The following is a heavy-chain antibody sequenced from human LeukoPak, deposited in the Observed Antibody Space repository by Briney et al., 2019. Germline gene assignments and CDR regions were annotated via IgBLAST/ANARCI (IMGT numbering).Heavy chain of an antibody. D-gene: IGHD3-22*01. V-gene: IGHV1-69*13. Sequence: AASVTVSCTASGGTFSSYAISWVRQAPGQGLEWMGGIIPIFGTANYAQKFQGRVTITADESTSTAYMELSSLRSEDTAVYYCASDHDSSDYWGQGTLVTVSS. J-gene: IGHJ4*02. CDR1: GGTFSSYA. CDR2: IIPIFGTA. CDR3: ASDHDSSDY.